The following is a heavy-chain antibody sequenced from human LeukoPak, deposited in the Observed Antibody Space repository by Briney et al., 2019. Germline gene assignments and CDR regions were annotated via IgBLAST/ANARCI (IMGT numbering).Heavy chain of an antibody. CDR3: ARQRRYYYYYMDV. J-gene: IGHJ6*03. Sequence: SETLSLTCAVYGGSFSGYYWSWIRQPPGKGLEWIGEINHSGSTNYNPSLKSRVTISVDTSKNQFSLKLSSVTAADTAVYYCARQRRYYYYYMDVWGKGTTVTISS. V-gene: IGHV4-34*01. CDR2: INHSGST. CDR1: GGSFSGYY.